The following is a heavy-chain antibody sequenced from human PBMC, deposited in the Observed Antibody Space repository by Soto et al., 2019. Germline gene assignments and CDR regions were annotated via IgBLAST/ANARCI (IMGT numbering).Heavy chain of an antibody. V-gene: IGHV4-34*01. CDR3: ARGFSQVVVVMRPPWFDP. Sequence: SETLSLTCAVYGGSFSGYYWSWIRQPPGKGLEWIGEINHSGSTNYNPSLKSRVTISVDTSKNQFSLKLSSVTAADTAVYYCARGFSQVVVVMRPPWFDPWGQGTLVTVSS. CDR2: INHSGST. J-gene: IGHJ5*02. D-gene: IGHD3-22*01. CDR1: GGSFSGYY.